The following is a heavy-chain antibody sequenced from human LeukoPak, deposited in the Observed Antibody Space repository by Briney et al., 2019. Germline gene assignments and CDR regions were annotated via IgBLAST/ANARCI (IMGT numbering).Heavy chain of an antibody. CDR3: ARGARGYSYDSYYYYYMDV. J-gene: IGHJ6*03. CDR2: IIPIFGTA. V-gene: IGHV1-69*13. Sequence: GASVKVSCKASGGTFSSYAISWVRQAPGQGLEWMGGIIPIFGTANYAQKFQGRVTITADESTSTAYMELSSLRSEDTAVYYCARGARGYSYDSYYYYYMDVWGKGTTVTVSS. CDR1: GGTFSSYA. D-gene: IGHD5-18*01.